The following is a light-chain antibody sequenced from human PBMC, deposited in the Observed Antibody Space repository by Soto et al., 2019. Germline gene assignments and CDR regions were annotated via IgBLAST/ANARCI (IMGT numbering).Light chain of an antibody. CDR2: DAS. J-gene: IGKJ1*01. CDR3: QLYNIYPWT. CDR1: QSVSGW. Sequence: DIQMTQSQSSVSASVGDTVTVTCRASQSVSGWLAWYQQKPGEAPKLLIYDASSLESGVPSRFSGSGSGTEFTLTITSLQPDDFATYYCQLYNIYPWTFGQVSMV. V-gene: IGKV1-5*01.